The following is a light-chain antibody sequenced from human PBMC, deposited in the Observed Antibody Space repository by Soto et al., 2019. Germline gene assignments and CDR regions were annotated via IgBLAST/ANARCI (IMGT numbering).Light chain of an antibody. Sequence: EIVLTQSPATLSSSRGERATLSCKASQSVSSCLAWYQQKPGQTPRVLIFDTSNRATGIPARFSGSGSGTDFTLCPSSLEPGNFAVYDRQQRTDWPPSTFGPEKKVYLQ. J-gene: IGKJ3*01. CDR3: QQRTDWPPST. CDR2: DTS. CDR1: QSVSSC. V-gene: IGKV3-11*01.